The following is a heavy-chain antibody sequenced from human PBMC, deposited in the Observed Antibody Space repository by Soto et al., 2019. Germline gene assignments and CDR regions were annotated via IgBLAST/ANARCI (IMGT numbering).Heavy chain of an antibody. Sequence: PGESLRLSCAASGFTFSSYGMHWVRQAPGKGLEWVAVIWYDGSNKYYADSVKGRFTISRDNSKNTLYLQMNSLRAEDTAVYYCARETGGYGMDVWGQGTTVTVSA. CDR3: ARETGGYGMDV. V-gene: IGHV3-33*01. CDR2: IWYDGSNK. D-gene: IGHD7-27*01. CDR1: GFTFSSYG. J-gene: IGHJ6*01.